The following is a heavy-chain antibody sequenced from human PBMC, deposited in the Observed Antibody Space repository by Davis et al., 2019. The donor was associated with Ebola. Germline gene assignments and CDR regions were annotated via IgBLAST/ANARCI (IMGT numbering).Heavy chain of an antibody. CDR1: GFTFGFYS. Sequence: GESLKISCAASGFTFGFYSMIWVRQAPGKGLEWVSAISGGGGRTYYADSVKGQFTISRDNSKNTVYLQMNSLRAEDTAVYYCAKDSSSVLIDYMDVWGQGTTVTVSS. V-gene: IGHV3-23*01. D-gene: IGHD3-10*01. CDR3: AKDSSSVLIDYMDV. J-gene: IGHJ6*02. CDR2: ISGGGGRT.